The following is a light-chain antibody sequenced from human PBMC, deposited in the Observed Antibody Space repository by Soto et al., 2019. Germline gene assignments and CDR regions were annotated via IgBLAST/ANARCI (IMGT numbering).Light chain of an antibody. V-gene: IGKV3-20*01. CDR2: AAS. CDR1: QSVSSSY. CDR3: HQYVSSHLT. J-gene: IGKJ1*01. Sequence: EIVLTQSPCTLSLSLGDRATLSCRASQSVSSSYLAWYQQKPGQAPRLLNYAASSRESGIPERFSGSGSGTDFTLTISSLQPDDFAVYYCHQYVSSHLTFGPGTKVEIK.